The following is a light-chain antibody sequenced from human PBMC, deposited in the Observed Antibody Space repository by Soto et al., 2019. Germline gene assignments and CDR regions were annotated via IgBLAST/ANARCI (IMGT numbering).Light chain of an antibody. CDR1: QSVSSSY. Sequence: EIVLTQSPGTLSLSPGERATLSCRASQSVSSSYLAWYQQKPGQAPRLLIYGASSRATGIPDRFSGSGSGPDFTLTITRLEPEDFAVYYGQQYGSSPPYTFGQGTKLEIK. J-gene: IGKJ2*01. CDR2: GAS. V-gene: IGKV3-20*01. CDR3: QQYGSSPPYT.